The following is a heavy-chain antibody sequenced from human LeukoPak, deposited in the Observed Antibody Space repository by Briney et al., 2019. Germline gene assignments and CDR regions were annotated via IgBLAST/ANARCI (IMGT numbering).Heavy chain of an antibody. D-gene: IGHD3-10*01. Sequence: SETLSLTCAVYGGSFSGYYWSWIRQPPGKGLEWIGEINHSGSTNYNPSLKSRVTISVDTSKNQFSLKLSSATAADTAVYYCARGRGRRTDYWGQGTLVTVSS. V-gene: IGHV4-34*01. J-gene: IGHJ4*02. CDR2: INHSGST. CDR1: GGSFSGYY. CDR3: ARGRGRRTDY.